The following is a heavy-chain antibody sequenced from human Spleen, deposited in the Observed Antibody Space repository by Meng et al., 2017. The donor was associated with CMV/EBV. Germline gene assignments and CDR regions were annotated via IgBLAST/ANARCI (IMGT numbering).Heavy chain of an antibody. CDR3: ATGATLDY. J-gene: IGHJ4*02. CDR2: ISSSSSYI. Sequence: GGSLRLSCAASGFTFSSNNMSWVRQAPGKGLGWVSSISSSSSYIYYADSVKGRFTISRDNAKSSLYLTMDNLAAEDTAVYYCATGATLDYWGQGTLVTVSS. D-gene: IGHD3-10*01. V-gene: IGHV3-21*01. CDR1: GFTFSSNN.